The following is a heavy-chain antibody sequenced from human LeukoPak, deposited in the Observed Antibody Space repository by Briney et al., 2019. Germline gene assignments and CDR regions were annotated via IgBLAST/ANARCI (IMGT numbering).Heavy chain of an antibody. J-gene: IGHJ4*02. V-gene: IGHV4-59*01. CDR2: IYYSGNIYYSGNT. Sequence: SETLSLTCTVSGVSISTYYWSWIRQPPGKGLEWIGYIYYSGNIYYSGNTNYNPSLKSRVTIPIDTSKNQLSLKLNSVTAADTAVYYCARAGGGWSFDYWGQGTLVTVSS. D-gene: IGHD6-19*01. CDR3: ARAGGGWSFDY. CDR1: GVSISTYY.